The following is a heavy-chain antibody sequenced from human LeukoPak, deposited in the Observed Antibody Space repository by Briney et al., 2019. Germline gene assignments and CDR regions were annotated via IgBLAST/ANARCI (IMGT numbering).Heavy chain of an antibody. CDR2: IYTSGST. D-gene: IGHD6-13*01. J-gene: IGHJ6*04. CDR3: ARNIAAAGPPVDV. Sequence: SETLSLTCTVSGGSISGYYWSWIRQPAGKGLEWIGRIYTSGSTNYNPSLKSRVTMSVDTSKNQFSLKLSSVTAADTAVYYCARNIAAAGPPVDVWGKGTTVTVSS. CDR1: GGSISGYY. V-gene: IGHV4-4*07.